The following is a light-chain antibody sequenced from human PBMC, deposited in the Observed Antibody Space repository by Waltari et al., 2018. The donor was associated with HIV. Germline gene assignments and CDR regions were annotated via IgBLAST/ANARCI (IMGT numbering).Light chain of an antibody. CDR2: DNN. CDR3: GTWDSSLSAWV. Sequence: QSVLTQPPSVSAAPGQKVPISCSGSSSNIGNNYLSWYQQLPGTAPKLLIYDNNNRPSGIPDRFSGSESGTSATLGITGLQTGDEADYYCGTWDSSLSAWVFGGGTKLTVL. CDR1: SSNIGNNY. V-gene: IGLV1-51*01. J-gene: IGLJ3*02.